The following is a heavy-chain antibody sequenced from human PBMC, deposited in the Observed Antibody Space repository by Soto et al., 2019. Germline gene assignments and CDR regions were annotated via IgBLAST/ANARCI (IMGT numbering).Heavy chain of an antibody. CDR1: GFSLTTSGVG. J-gene: IGHJ4*02. D-gene: IGHD3-3*01. V-gene: IGHV2-5*02. Sequence: QITLNESGPTVVKPAETLTLTCTFSGFSLTTSGVGVGWIRQSPGKAPEWLALIYWDDDKRYSASLKSRLTITKYTSKNEVVLTMANVDTANTDTYYCAHRILRTVFGLVTTTAIYFDFWGQGTPVFFSS. CDR2: IYWDDDK. CDR3: AHRILRTVFGLVTTTAIYFDF.